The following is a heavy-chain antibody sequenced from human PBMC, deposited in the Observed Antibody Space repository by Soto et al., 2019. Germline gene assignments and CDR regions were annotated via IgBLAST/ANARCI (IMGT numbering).Heavy chain of an antibody. V-gene: IGHV1-8*01. D-gene: IGHD5-12*01. CDR3: AKSGGYDYDAFDI. CDR2: MNPNSGNT. CDR1: GYTFTSYD. J-gene: IGHJ3*02. Sequence: ASVKVSCKASGYTFTSYDINWVRQATGQGLEWMGWMNPNSGNTGYAQKFQGRVTMTRNTSISTAYMELSSLRSEDMAVYYCAKSGGYDYDAFDIWGQGTMVTVSS.